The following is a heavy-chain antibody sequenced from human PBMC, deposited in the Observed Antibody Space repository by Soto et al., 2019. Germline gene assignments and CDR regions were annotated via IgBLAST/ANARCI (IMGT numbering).Heavy chain of an antibody. D-gene: IGHD2-2*01. CDR1: AFTLSAYD. J-gene: IGHJ6*02. Sequence: EVQLVESGGDVVQPGGSLRLSCAASAFTLSAYDMHWVRQPNGKGLEWVSALGAADDPYYLGSVKGRFTISRENAKNSLYLQMNNLRAGDTAVYYCARAYSDRLPRRADYYYAMDVWGQGTTVTVSS. CDR2: LGAADDP. V-gene: IGHV3-13*05. CDR3: ARAYSDRLPRRADYYYAMDV.